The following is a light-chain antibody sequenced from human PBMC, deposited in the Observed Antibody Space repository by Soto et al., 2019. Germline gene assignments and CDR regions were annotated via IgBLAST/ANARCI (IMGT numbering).Light chain of an antibody. CDR1: SSDVGGYNY. CDR2: QVT. CDR3: SSYTSSNTWV. J-gene: IGLJ3*02. Sequence: QSALTQPASVSGSPGQSITISCTGTSSDVGGYNYVSWYQQHPDKAPKLMIYQVTNRPSGVSNRFSGSKSANTASLTISGLQADDEADYYCSSYTSSNTWVFGGGTKVTVL. V-gene: IGLV2-14*01.